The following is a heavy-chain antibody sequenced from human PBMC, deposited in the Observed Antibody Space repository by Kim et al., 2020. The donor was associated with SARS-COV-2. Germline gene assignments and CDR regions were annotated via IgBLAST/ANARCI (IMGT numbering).Heavy chain of an antibody. CDR3: ARRVGSSWHNAFDI. CDR2: IYYSGST. CDR1: GGSISSSSYY. Sequence: SETLSLTCTVSGGSISSSSYYWGWIRQPPGKGLEWIGSIYYSGSTYYNPSLKSRVTISVDTSKNQFSLKLSSVTAADTAVYYCARRVGSSWHNAFDIWGQGTMVTVSS. J-gene: IGHJ3*02. V-gene: IGHV4-39*01. D-gene: IGHD6-13*01.